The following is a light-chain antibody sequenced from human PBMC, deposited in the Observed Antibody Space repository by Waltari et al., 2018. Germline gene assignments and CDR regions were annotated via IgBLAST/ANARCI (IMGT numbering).Light chain of an antibody. J-gene: IGLJ2*01. V-gene: IGLV3-21*04. CDR2: YDR. CDR1: HIGIKS. CDR3: QVWDRNPDRSRSVI. Sequence: YVLTQSPSVSVAPGETAWLTCGGNHIGIKSVQWYPQKAGQAPVWVISYDRDRPSGIPERFSGSSSGNTATLTISRVEAGDEADYYCQVWDRNPDRSRSVIFGGGTKLTVL.